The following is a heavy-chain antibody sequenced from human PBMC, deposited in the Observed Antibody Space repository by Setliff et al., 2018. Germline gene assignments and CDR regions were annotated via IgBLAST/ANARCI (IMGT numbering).Heavy chain of an antibody. CDR1: GGSITDRNW. CDR3: ARALRFLEWLLPSGGYYYYYMDV. J-gene: IGHJ6*03. D-gene: IGHD3-3*01. Sequence: SETLSLTCALSGGSITDRNWWNWVRQPPGKGLEWIGEMYHSGNTYYNPSLKSRVTMSIDKSRNQFSLSLNSVTAADTAVYYCARALRFLEWLLPSGGYYYYYMDVWGKGTTVTVSS. V-gene: IGHV4-4*02. CDR2: MYHSGNT.